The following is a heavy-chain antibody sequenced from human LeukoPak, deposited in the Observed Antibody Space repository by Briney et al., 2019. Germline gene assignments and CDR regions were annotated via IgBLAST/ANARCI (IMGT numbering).Heavy chain of an antibody. V-gene: IGHV4-38-2*02. D-gene: IGHD6-19*01. CDR3: AREGDSSGFYY. Sequence: PSETLSLTCTVSGYSISSGYYWGWIRQPPGKGLEWIGSIYHSGSTYYNPSLKSRVTISVDTSKNQFSLKLSSVTAADTAVYYCAREGDSSGFYYWGQGTLVTVSS. CDR2: IYHSGST. CDR1: GYSISSGYY. J-gene: IGHJ4*02.